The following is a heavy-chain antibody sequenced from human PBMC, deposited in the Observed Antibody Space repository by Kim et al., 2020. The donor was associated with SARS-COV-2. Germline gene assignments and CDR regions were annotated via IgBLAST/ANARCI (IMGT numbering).Heavy chain of an antibody. CDR1: GYTFTSYA. CDR3: ARRRGSSWYDNWFDP. D-gene: IGHD6-13*01. CDR2: INAGNGNT. V-gene: IGHV1-3*01. Sequence: ASVKVSCKASGYTFTSYAMHWVRQAPGQRLEWMGWINAGNGNTKYSQKFQGRVTITRDTSASTAYMELSSLRSEDTAVYYCARRRGSSWYDNWFDPWGQGTLVTVSS. J-gene: IGHJ5*02.